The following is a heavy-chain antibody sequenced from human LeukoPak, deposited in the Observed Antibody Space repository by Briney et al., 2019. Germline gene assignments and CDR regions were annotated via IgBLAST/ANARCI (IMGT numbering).Heavy chain of an antibody. D-gene: IGHD6-6*01. Sequence: SVRVSFKASGGTFIIYAISWVRQAPGQGGEWVGRIIPILGIANYAQKFQGRVTITADKSTSTAYLELSSLRSEDTAVYYCARGSSWSSHFDYWGQGTLVTVSS. CDR3: ARGSSWSSHFDY. J-gene: IGHJ4*02. CDR2: IIPILGIA. V-gene: IGHV1-69*04. CDR1: GGTFIIYA.